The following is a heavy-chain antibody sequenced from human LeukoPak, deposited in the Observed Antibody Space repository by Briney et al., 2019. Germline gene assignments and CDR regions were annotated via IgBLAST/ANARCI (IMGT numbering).Heavy chain of an antibody. CDR2: VCCLHSSCSE. Sequence: TGGSLRLSCAVSGVTFTSFDMSWVRQAPGKGLEWVSTVCCLHSSCSEYYADSLKRRCSISRDEYKRTLSLQMNSLRVEDTAIYYCERDSEGCFDYWAQGTLVTVSS. V-gene: IGHV3-23*01. CDR3: ERDSEGCFDY. CDR1: GVTFTSFD. D-gene: IGHD3-10*01. J-gene: IGHJ4*02.